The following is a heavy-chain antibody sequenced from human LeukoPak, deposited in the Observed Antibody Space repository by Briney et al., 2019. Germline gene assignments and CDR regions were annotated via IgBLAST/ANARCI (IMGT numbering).Heavy chain of an antibody. J-gene: IGHJ3*02. CDR3: VRKNRDFNAAFDI. V-gene: IGHV3-53*01. Sequence: PGGSLRLCCTASGFTVSNNYVSWVRQAPGKGLEWVSISYSDSNTNYADSVKGRCTISRDTSQNTLSLQMNSLRAEDTAVYYCVRKNRDFNAAFDIWGQGTVVTVSS. CDR1: GFTVSNNY. D-gene: IGHD1-14*01. CDR2: SYSDSNT.